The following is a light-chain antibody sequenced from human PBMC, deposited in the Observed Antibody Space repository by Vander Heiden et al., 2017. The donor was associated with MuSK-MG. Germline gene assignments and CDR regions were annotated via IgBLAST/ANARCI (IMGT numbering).Light chain of an antibody. V-gene: IGKV1-NL1*01. CDR3: QQDYSTHT. J-gene: IGKJ5*01. Sequence: DIQMTQSPSSLSASVGDRVTITCRASQGISNSLAWYQQKPGKAPKLLLYAASRLQSGVPSSFSGSGSGTDYTLTISSLQPEDFATYCCQQDYSTHTFGQGTRLEIK. CDR2: AAS. CDR1: QGISNS.